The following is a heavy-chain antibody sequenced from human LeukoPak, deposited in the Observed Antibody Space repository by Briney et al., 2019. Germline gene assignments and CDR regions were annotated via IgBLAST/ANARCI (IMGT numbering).Heavy chain of an antibody. V-gene: IGHV1-2*02. D-gene: IGHD3-10*01. CDR3: ARDGPAQMVDLDY. CDR1: GYTFSGTGWY. CDR2: IHPNNGDT. Sequence: ASVKVSCKASGYTFSGTGWYLYWLRQAPGQGLECMGWIHPNNGDTAYAQKFEGRVAMTRDTSISTASMELRRLRPDGTAVYFCARDGPAQMVDLDYWGQGTLVTVSS. J-gene: IGHJ4*02.